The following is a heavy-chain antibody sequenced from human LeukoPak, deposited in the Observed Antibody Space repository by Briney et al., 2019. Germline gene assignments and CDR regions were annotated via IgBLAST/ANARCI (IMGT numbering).Heavy chain of an antibody. V-gene: IGHV3-30*18. CDR2: ISYDGSNK. D-gene: IGHD4-23*01. Sequence: GGSLRLSCAASGFTFSSYGMHWVRQAPGKGLEWVAVISYDGSNKYYADSVKGRFTISRDNSKSTLYLQMNSLRAEDTAVYYCAKVGGYGGEFDYWGQGTLVTVSS. J-gene: IGHJ4*02. CDR3: AKVGGYGGEFDY. CDR1: GFTFSSYG.